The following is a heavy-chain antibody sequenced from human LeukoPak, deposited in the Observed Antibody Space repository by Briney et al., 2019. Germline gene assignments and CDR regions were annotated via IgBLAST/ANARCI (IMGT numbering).Heavy chain of an antibody. Sequence: GGSLRLSCAASGFTFSSYAMHWVRQAPGKGLEWVSAISGSGSYTDYADSVKGRFTISKDNSKNTLYMRMSSLRAEDTAVYYCAKRRYDSSGHFDSWGRGTLVTVSS. CDR1: GFTFSSYA. CDR3: AKRRYDSSGHFDS. J-gene: IGHJ4*02. CDR2: ISGSGSYT. D-gene: IGHD3-22*01. V-gene: IGHV3-23*01.